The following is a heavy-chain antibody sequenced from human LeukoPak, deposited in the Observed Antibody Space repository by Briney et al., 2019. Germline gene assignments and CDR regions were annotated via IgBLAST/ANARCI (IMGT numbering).Heavy chain of an antibody. CDR3: ASCGYTGYAIDY. J-gene: IGHJ4*02. D-gene: IGHD5-12*01. CDR1: GGSITGGSYY. V-gene: IGHV4-39*01. CDR2: MFYSGRT. Sequence: SETLSLTCTVSGGSITGGSYYWGWIRQPPGKGLEWIGNMFYSGRTYYNPALKSRVTISGDTSKNQFPLKLSSVTAADTAVYYCASCGYTGYAIDYWGQGTLVTVSS.